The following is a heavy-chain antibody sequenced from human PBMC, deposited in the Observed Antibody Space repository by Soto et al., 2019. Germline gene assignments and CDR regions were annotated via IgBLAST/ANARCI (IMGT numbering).Heavy chain of an antibody. CDR1: GASITTYY. Sequence: SETLSLTCSVSGASITTYYWSWIRQPPGKGLEWIGSISYSGSTKYNPSLESRVMISLDTSKNQFSLRLTSVTAVDTALYYCARDWDSSGLFDPWGQGALVTVSS. CDR3: ARDWDSSGLFDP. V-gene: IGHV4-59*01. D-gene: IGHD3-10*01. CDR2: ISYSGST. J-gene: IGHJ5*02.